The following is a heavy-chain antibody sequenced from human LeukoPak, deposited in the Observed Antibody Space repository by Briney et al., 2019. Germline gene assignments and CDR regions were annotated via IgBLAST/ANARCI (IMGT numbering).Heavy chain of an antibody. D-gene: IGHD3-22*01. V-gene: IGHV3-48*04. Sequence: GGSLRLSCTASGFTFSSYSMNWVRQAPGKGLEWVSYISSSSSTIYYADSVKGRFTISRDNAKNSLYLQMNSLRAEDTAVYYCARDTYDSSGYYRNGMDVWGQGTTVTVSS. J-gene: IGHJ6*02. CDR1: GFTFSSYS. CDR3: ARDTYDSSGYYRNGMDV. CDR2: ISSSSSTI.